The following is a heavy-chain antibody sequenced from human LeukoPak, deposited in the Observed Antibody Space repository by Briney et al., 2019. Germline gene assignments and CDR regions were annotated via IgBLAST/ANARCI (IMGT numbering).Heavy chain of an antibody. CDR2: INPNSGGT. Sequence: ASVKVSCKASGYTFTGYYMHWVRQAPGQGLEWMGWINPNSGGTNYAQKFQGRVTMTRDTSISTAYMELSRLRSDDTAVYYCARDEPNWNYTPLDYWGQGTLVTVSS. D-gene: IGHD1-7*01. CDR3: ARDEPNWNYTPLDY. CDR1: GYTFTGYY. V-gene: IGHV1-2*02. J-gene: IGHJ4*02.